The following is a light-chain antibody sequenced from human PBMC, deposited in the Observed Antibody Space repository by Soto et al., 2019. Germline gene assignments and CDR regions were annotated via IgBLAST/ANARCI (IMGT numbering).Light chain of an antibody. CDR3: QLYSGSPWT. CDR1: QSISHNY. J-gene: IGKJ1*01. Sequence: IVLTQSPGTLSLSPGERATLSCRASQSISHNYLAWYQQXXXXAPRLLIHGVSIRATGIPDRFSGSGSGTDFTLSISRLEPEDFAVYYCQLYSGSPWTFGQGTKVEIK. V-gene: IGKV3-20*01. CDR2: GVS.